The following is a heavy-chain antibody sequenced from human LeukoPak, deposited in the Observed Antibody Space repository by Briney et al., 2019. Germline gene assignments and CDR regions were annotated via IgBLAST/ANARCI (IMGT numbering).Heavy chain of an antibody. Sequence: PGRSLILSCAASGFTFSSYGMHWVRQAPGKGLEWVAVISYDGSNKYYADSVKGRFTISRDNSKNTLYLQMNSLRAEDTAVYYCAKGRNYDFWSGYHRGSYYYYGMDVWGQGTTVTVSS. CDR2: ISYDGSNK. V-gene: IGHV3-30*18. J-gene: IGHJ6*02. CDR1: GFTFSSYG. CDR3: AKGRNYDFWSGYHRGSYYYYGMDV. D-gene: IGHD3-3*01.